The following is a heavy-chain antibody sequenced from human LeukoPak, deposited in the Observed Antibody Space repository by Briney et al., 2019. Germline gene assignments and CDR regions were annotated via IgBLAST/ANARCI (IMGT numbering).Heavy chain of an antibody. CDR3: ARDWSGPYYFDY. D-gene: IGHD3-3*01. CDR1: GGSMSGSSSSSYY. Sequence: SETLSLTCTVSGGSMSGSSSSSYYWGWIRQPPGKGLEWVGGIHYSGSTYYSPSLKSRVTISVDTSKSQFSLKLTSVTAADTAVYYCARDWSGPYYFDYWGQGTLVTVSS. V-gene: IGHV4-39*07. J-gene: IGHJ4*01. CDR2: IHYSGST.